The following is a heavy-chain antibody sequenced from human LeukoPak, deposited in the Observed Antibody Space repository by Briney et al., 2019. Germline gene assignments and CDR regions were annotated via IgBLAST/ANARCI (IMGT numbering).Heavy chain of an antibody. J-gene: IGHJ4*02. CDR3: ARDALYSSGWCPGDY. CDR2: INPNSGGT. Sequence: GASVKVSCKASGYTFTGYYMHWVRQAPGQGLEWMGWINPNSGGTNYAQKFQGRVTMTRDTSISTAYMGLSRLRSDDTAVYYCARDALYSSGWCPGDYWGQGTLVTVSS. CDR1: GYTFTGYY. V-gene: IGHV1-2*02. D-gene: IGHD6-19*01.